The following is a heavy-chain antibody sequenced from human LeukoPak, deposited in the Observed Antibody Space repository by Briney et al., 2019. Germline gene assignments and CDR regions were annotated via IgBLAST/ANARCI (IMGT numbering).Heavy chain of an antibody. D-gene: IGHD2-2*01. J-gene: IGHJ6*03. CDR1: GDSVSSNSAA. CDR3: ARGIKNDYQRSYYYYYYMDV. CDR2: TYYRSKWYN. Sequence: SQTLSLTCAISGDSVSSNSAAWNWIRQSPSRGLEWLGRTYYRSKWYNDYAVSVKSRITINPDTSKNQFSLQLNSVTPEDTAVYYCARGIKNDYQRSYYYYYYMDVWGKGTTVTASS. V-gene: IGHV6-1*01.